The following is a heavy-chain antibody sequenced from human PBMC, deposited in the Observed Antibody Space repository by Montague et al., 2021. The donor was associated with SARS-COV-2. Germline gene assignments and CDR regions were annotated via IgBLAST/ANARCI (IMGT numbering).Heavy chain of an antibody. CDR1: GGSISSGGYY. Sequence: TLSLTCTVSGGSISSGGYYWSWIRQHPGKGPEWIGYIYYSGGTYYNPSLKSRVTISVDTSKNQFSLKLSSVTAADTAVYYCARARTRITMIVVVIDAFDIWGQGTMVTVSS. J-gene: IGHJ3*02. CDR2: IYYSGGT. D-gene: IGHD3-22*01. V-gene: IGHV4-31*03. CDR3: ARARTRITMIVVVIDAFDI.